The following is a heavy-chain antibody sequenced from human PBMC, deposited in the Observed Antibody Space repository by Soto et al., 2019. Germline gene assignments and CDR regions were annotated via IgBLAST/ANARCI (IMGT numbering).Heavy chain of an antibody. CDR3: AKDLDRHRIRPYFDY. Sequence: GGSLRLSCAASGFTFSSYAMSWVRQAPGKGLEWVSAISGSGGSTYYADSVKGRFTISRDNSKNTLYLQMNSLRAEDTAVYYCAKDLDRHRIRPYFDYWGQGTLVTVSS. CDR1: GFTFSSYA. CDR2: ISGSGGST. V-gene: IGHV3-23*01. J-gene: IGHJ4*02. D-gene: IGHD3-16*01.